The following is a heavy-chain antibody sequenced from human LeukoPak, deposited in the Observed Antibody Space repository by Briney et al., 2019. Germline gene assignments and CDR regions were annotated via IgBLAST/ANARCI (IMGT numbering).Heavy chain of an antibody. V-gene: IGHV3-21*01. CDR2: VSRSSSDT. CDR1: GFTFSGFG. Sequence: PGGSLRLSCAASGFTFSGFGMNWVRQAPGKGLEWVSSVSRSSSDTYYADSVKGRFTISRDNAKNTLYLQMHSLRAEDTALYYCAREGWSGRNGEYLVGGMDVWAQGTTVTVSS. D-gene: IGHD1-26*01. J-gene: IGHJ6*02. CDR3: AREGWSGRNGEYLVGGMDV.